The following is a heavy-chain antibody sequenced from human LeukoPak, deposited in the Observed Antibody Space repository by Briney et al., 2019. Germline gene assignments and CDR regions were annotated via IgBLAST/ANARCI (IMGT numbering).Heavy chain of an antibody. Sequence: KPSGTLSLTCAVSGGSISSSNWWSWVRQPPGKGLEWIGEIYHSGSTNYNPSLKSRVTISVDKSKNQFSLKLSSVTAADTAVYYCAKQQLGSYYYMDVWGKGTTVTISS. CDR2: IYHSGST. J-gene: IGHJ6*03. CDR1: GGSISSSNW. V-gene: IGHV4-4*02. CDR3: AKQQLGSYYYMDV. D-gene: IGHD6-13*01.